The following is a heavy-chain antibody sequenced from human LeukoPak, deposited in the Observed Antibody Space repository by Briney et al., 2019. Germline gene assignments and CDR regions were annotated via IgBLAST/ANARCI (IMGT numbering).Heavy chain of an antibody. CDR1: GYTFTGYY. CDR2: INPNSGGT. Sequence: EASVKVSCKASGYTFTGYYMHWVRQAPGQGLEWMGWINPNSGGTNYAQKFQGRVTMTRDTSISTAYMELSRLRSDDTAVYYCARAQVYCSGGGCPYFDYWGQGTLVTVSS. D-gene: IGHD2-15*01. CDR3: ARAQVYCSGGGCPYFDY. J-gene: IGHJ4*02. V-gene: IGHV1-2*02.